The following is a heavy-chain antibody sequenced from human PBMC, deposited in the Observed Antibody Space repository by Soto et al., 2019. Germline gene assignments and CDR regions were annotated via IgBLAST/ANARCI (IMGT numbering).Heavy chain of an antibody. CDR2: ISGSGGST. CDR1: GFTFSSYA. V-gene: IGHV3-23*01. D-gene: IGHD1-26*01. J-gene: IGHJ4*02. Sequence: EVQLLESGGGLVQPGGSLRLSCAASGFTFSSYAMRWVRQAPVKGLEWVSAISGSGGSTYYVDSVKGRFTISRDNSKNTLYRQMNTLRAAGPAVYYCARRGSGSDYDYWGQGTLVTVSS. CDR3: ARRGSGSDYDY.